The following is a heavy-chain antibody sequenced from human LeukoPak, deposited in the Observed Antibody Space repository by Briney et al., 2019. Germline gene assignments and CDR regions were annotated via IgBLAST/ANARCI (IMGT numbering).Heavy chain of an antibody. V-gene: IGHV3-23*01. D-gene: IGHD2-8*02. CDR2: IFPSGGEI. CDR1: GFTFSGYE. J-gene: IGHJ4*02. CDR3: ATYRQVLLPFES. Sequence: PGGSLRLSCAASGFTFSGYEMSWVRQAPGKGLEWVSSIFPSGGEIHYADSVRGRFTISRDNSKSTLSLQMNSLRAEDTAIYYCATYRQVLLPFESWGQGTLVTVSS.